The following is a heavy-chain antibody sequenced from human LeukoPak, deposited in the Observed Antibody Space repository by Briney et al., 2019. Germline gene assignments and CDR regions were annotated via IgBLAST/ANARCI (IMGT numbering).Heavy chain of an antibody. CDR2: ISYDGSNK. V-gene: IGHV3-30*18. J-gene: IGHJ4*02. CDR1: GFTFSSYG. Sequence: GGSLRLSCAASGFTFSSYGMHWVRQAPGKGLEWVAVISYDGSNKYYADSVKGRFTISRDNSKNTLYLQMNSLRAEDTAVYYCAKDRVYSSGWYYHKPGYYFDYWGQGTLVTVSS. D-gene: IGHD6-19*01. CDR3: AKDRVYSSGWYYHKPGYYFDY.